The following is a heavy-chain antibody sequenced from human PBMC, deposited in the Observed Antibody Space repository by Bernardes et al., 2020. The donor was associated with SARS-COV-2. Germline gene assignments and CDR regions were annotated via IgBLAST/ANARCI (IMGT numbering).Heavy chain of an antibody. CDR2: IYYSGST. J-gene: IGHJ6*03. CDR3: ARVGCSSTSCYRGYYYMDV. D-gene: IGHD2-2*02. Sequence: SEPLSLTCTVSGGSISSYYWSWIRQPPGKGLEWIGYIYYSGSTNYNPSLKSRVTISVDTSKNQFSLKLSSVTAADTAVYYCARVGCSSTSCYRGYYYMDVWGKGTTVTVSS. V-gene: IGHV4-59*01. CDR1: GGSISSYY.